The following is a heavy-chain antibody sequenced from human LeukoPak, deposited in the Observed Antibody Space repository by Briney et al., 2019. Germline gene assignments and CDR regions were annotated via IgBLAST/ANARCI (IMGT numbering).Heavy chain of an antibody. CDR2: IYYSGST. J-gene: IGHJ6*02. V-gene: IGHV4-59*01. CDR3: ARGRDGYNSYYYYGMDV. CDR1: GGSISSYY. D-gene: IGHD5-24*01. Sequence: SETLSLTCTVSGGSISSYYWSWIRRPPGKGLEWIGYIYYSGSTNYNPSLKSRVTISVDTSKNQFSLKLSSVTAADTAVYYCARGRDGYNSYYYYGMDVWGQGTTVTVSS.